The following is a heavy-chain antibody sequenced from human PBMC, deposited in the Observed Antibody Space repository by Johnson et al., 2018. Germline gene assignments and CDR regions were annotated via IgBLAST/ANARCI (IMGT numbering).Heavy chain of an antibody. CDR2: IRSGGDTM. CDR3: VRDKNFAFDV. Sequence: VQLVESGGGLEQPGGSLRLSCVASGFTFSTEPMNWVRQAPGKGLEWVSNIRSGGDTMDYADSVKGRFTISSDNAKKSLFPQMNSLRVEDTAVYYCVRDKNFAFDVWGQGTMVSVSS. CDR1: GFTFSTEP. J-gene: IGHJ3*01. V-gene: IGHV3-48*01.